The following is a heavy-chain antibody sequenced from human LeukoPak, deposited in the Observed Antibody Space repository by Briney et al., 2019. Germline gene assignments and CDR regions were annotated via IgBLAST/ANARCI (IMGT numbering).Heavy chain of an antibody. D-gene: IGHD6-13*01. V-gene: IGHV1-18*01. Sequence: ASVKVSCKASGYTFINYGISWVRQAPGQGLEWMGWISAENGDTGYVENLQGRVTMTTDTSTSTAYMELRSLRSDDTAVYYCARYSLGSSWYEYWFDPWGQGTLVTVSS. J-gene: IGHJ5*02. CDR2: ISAENGDT. CDR3: ARYSLGSSWYEYWFDP. CDR1: GYTFINYG.